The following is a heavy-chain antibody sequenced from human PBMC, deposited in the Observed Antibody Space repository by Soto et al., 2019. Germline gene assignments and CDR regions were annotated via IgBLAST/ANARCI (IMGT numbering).Heavy chain of an antibody. CDR2: ISIRGDYR. J-gene: IGHJ3*01. Sequence: EGQLLQSGGGLVQPGESLRLSCAASGFTFSSSGMSWVRQAPGKGLEWVSSISIRGDYRYYADSVKGRFTISRDNSKNPLYLQMSSMTAEDTALYYCANRGGFDFWGQGTMVAVSS. CDR1: GFTFSSSG. D-gene: IGHD2-15*01. V-gene: IGHV3-23*01. CDR3: ANRGGFDF.